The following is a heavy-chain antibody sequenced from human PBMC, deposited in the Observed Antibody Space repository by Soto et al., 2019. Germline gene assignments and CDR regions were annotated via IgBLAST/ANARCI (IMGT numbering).Heavy chain of an antibody. Sequence: QLVQSGAEVKKPGASVMVSCKTSGYTFTKSGISWVRQAPGQGLEWMGWISANNGDTNYAQKLQGRVTMTTDTSTSTAYMELRSLRSDDTAVYYCARDLGYYYISGYLGRAFDIWGQGTMVTVSS. CDR1: GYTFTKSG. V-gene: IGHV1-18*01. CDR3: ARDLGYYYISGYLGRAFDI. J-gene: IGHJ3*02. CDR2: ISANNGDT. D-gene: IGHD3-22*01.